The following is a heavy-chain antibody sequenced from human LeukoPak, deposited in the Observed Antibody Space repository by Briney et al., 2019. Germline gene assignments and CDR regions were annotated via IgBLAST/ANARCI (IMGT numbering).Heavy chain of an antibody. CDR2: INSDGRIT. D-gene: IGHD6-13*01. CDR1: GFTFSDYW. V-gene: IGHV3-74*01. J-gene: IGHJ4*02. Sequence: GGSLRLSCAASGFTFSDYWMHWVRQAPGKGLVGVSRINSDGRITSYADSVKGRFTISRDNAKNTLYLQMNSLRAEDTAVYYCAREAVYSSSWYYDYWGQGTLVTVSS. CDR3: AREAVYSSSWYYDY.